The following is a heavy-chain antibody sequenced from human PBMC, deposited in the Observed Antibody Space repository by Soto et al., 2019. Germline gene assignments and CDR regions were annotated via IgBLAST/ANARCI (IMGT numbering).Heavy chain of an antibody. CDR3: AHSRNLITEDAQVGDFDY. J-gene: IGHJ4*02. CDR1: GFSLTTDGVG. CDR2: IYWDDDE. Sequence: QITLKESGPTLVKPTQTLTLTCNFSGFSLTTDGVGVGWVRQPPGGALEWLSLIYWDDDERYSPSLKTKLTITKDPSKNQVDLIMTNMDPVDTATYYCAHSRNLITEDAQVGDFDYWGQGIVVTVSS. D-gene: IGHD3-10*01. V-gene: IGHV2-5*02.